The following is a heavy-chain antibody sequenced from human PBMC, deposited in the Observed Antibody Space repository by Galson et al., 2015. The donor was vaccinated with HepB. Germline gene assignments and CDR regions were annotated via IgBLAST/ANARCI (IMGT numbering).Heavy chain of an antibody. J-gene: IGHJ5*02. CDR2: INPNSGGT. CDR1: GYTFTGYY. Sequence: SVKVSCKASGYTFTGYYMHWVRQAPGQGLEWMGWINPNSGGTNYAQKFQGWVTMTRDTSISTAYMELSRLRSDDTAVYYCARDLVYNSRWSWGLWSSGGDPWNWLDPWGQGTLVTVSS. V-gene: IGHV1-2*04. D-gene: IGHD1-20*01. CDR3: ARDLVYNSRWSWGLWSSGGDPWNWLDP.